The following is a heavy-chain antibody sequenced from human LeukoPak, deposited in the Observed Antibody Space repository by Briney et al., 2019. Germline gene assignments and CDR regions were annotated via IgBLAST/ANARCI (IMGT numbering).Heavy chain of an antibody. Sequence: GGSLRLSCVASRFTFSTSWMTWVRQAPGKGLEFVAGIKYDGTMESYVDSVNGRFTISRDNAKNSLYLQMNSLRVDDAAVYYCARDLNWPGPWGQGTLVTVSS. J-gene: IGHJ5*02. V-gene: IGHV3-7*03. CDR2: IKYDGTME. CDR1: RFTFSTSW. D-gene: IGHD5-24*01. CDR3: ARDLNWPGP.